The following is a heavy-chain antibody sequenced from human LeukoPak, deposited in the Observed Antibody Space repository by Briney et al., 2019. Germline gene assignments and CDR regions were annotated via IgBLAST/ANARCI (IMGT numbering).Heavy chain of an antibody. CDR2: ISSSSSYI. D-gene: IGHD6-6*01. CDR3: ARDYSSSSEGEGYFDY. J-gene: IGHJ4*02. V-gene: IGHV3-21*01. Sequence: GGSLRLSCAASGFTFSSYSMNWVRQAPGKGLEWVSSISSSSSYIYYADSVKGRFTISRDNAKNSLYLQMNSLRAEDTAVYYCARDYSSSSEGEGYFDYWGQGTLVTVSS. CDR1: GFTFSSYS.